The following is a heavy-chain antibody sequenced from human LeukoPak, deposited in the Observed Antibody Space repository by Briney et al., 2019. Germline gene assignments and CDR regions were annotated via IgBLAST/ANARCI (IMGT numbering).Heavy chain of an antibody. V-gene: IGHV1-2*02. D-gene: IGHD1-1*01. CDR3: ARSERRLHISHYYYPMDV. J-gene: IGHJ6*02. CDR2: INPNSGDT. Sequence: ASVRVSCKASGYTFTDYYIHLVLQAPGQALEWMGWINPNSGDTKYPQNFQDRVTMTRDTSTTTAYMDLTRLKSEDTAVYYCARSERRLHISHYYYPMDVWGQGTTVTVSS. CDR1: GYTFTDYY.